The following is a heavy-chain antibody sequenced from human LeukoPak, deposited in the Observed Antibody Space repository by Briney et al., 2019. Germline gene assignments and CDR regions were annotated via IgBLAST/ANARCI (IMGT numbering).Heavy chain of an antibody. CDR2: IYHSGST. J-gene: IGHJ4*02. V-gene: IGHV4-30-2*01. CDR3: ARAPPEYFFDY. Sequence: SITGTVSGGSISSGGYYWSWIRQPPGKGLEWIGYIYHSGSTYYNPSLKSRVTISVDRSKNQFSLKLSSVTAADTAVYYCARAPPEYFFDYWGQGTLVTVSS. CDR1: GGSISSGGYY.